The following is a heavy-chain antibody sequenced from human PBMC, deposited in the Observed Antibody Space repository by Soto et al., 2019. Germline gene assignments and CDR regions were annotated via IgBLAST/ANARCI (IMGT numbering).Heavy chain of an antibody. CDR1: GYTFTSYG. CDR2: ISAYNGNT. V-gene: IGHV1-18*01. D-gene: IGHD5-18*01. Sequence: QVQLVQSGAEVKKPGASVKVSCKASGYTFTSYGISWVRQAPGQGLEWMGWISAYNGNTKYSQKFQGRVTITRDTSASTAYMELSSLRSEDTAVYYCARDSPYSYGFFRWWGQGTLVTVSS. CDR3: ARDSPYSYGFFRW. J-gene: IGHJ4*02.